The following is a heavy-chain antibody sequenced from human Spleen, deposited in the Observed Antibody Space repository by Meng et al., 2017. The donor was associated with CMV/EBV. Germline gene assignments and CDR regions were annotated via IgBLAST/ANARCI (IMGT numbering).Heavy chain of an antibody. CDR1: GFTFNNYW. CDR3: ARGGYAELEY. D-gene: IGHD2-8*01. J-gene: IGHJ4*02. Sequence: GESLKISCAASGFTFNNYWMSWVRQAPGEGLEWVANINQDGSDKYYMDSVKGRFTISRDNAKNSLFLQMNNVRAEDTAVYYCARGGYAELEYWGQGTLVTVSS. V-gene: IGHV3-7*04. CDR2: INQDGSDK.